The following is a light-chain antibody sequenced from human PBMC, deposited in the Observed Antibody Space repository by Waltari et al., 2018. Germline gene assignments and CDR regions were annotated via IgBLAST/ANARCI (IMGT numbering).Light chain of an antibody. J-gene: IGLJ3*02. V-gene: IGLV4-69*01. CDR2: VNSDGSH. CDR1: SGHSTNI. CDR3: QTGGHGTWV. Sequence: QLVVTQSPSASAPLGASVKLTCTLSSGHSTNIVAWLQQRPEKGPRYLMKVNSDGSHIKGDELPGRFSGSSSGAERYLTSSSLQSDDEADYFCQTGGHGTWVFGGGTTLTVL.